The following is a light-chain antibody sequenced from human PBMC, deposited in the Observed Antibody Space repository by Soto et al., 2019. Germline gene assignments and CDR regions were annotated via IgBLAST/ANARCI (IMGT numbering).Light chain of an antibody. CDR1: SSDVGRYNR. V-gene: IGLV2-18*02. CDR3: SSYTSNSTYV. J-gene: IGLJ1*01. Sequence: QSALTQPPSVSGSPGQAVTMSCTGTSSDVGRYNRVSWYQQAPGTAPKLMIYEVNNRPSGVPEHYSGSKSGNTASLTISRLQAEDEADYYCSSYTSNSTYVFGPGTKVTVL. CDR2: EVN.